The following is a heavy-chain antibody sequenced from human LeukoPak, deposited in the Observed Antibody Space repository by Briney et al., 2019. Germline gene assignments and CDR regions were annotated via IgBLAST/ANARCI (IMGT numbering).Heavy chain of an antibody. CDR3: ARDRRGQQLVLWFDP. CDR1: GFTFSSYS. CDR2: ISSSSSYI. J-gene: IGHJ5*02. D-gene: IGHD6-13*01. Sequence: GGSLRLSCAASGFTFSSYSMNWVRQAPGKGLEWVSSISSSSSYIYYADSVKGRFTISRDNAKNSLYLQMNSLRAEDTAVYYCARDRRGQQLVLWFDPWGQGTLVTVSS. V-gene: IGHV3-21*01.